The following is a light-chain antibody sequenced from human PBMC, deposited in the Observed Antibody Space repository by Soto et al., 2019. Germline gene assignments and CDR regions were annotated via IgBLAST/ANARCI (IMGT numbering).Light chain of an antibody. Sequence: ILVAQSRAGLSVSPGERATLSCRASQSVSSNLAWYQQKPGQAPRLLIYGASTRATGIPARLSGSGSGTEFTLTISSLQSEEFAVYYCQQYNNCPQVTFGQGTNVDIK. CDR3: QQYNNCPQVT. CDR1: QSVSSN. CDR2: GAS. V-gene: IGKV3-15*01. J-gene: IGKJ1*01.